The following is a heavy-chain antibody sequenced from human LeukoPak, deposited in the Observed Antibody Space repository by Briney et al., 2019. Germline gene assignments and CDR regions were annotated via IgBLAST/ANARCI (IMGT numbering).Heavy chain of an antibody. CDR2: ISCDGSNK. Sequence: PGRSLRLSCAASGFTFSSYAMHWVRQAPGKGLEWVAVISCDGSNKYYADSVKGRFTISRDNSKNTLYLQMNSLRAEDTAVYYCARGNDSSGYYYFDYWGQGTLVTVSS. CDR1: GFTFSSYA. J-gene: IGHJ4*02. CDR3: ARGNDSSGYYYFDY. V-gene: IGHV3-30*01. D-gene: IGHD3-22*01.